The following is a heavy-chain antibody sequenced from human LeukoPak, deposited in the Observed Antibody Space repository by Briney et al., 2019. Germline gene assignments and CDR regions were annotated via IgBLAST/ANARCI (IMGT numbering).Heavy chain of an antibody. Sequence: ASVKVSCKASGYTFTSYGISWLRQAPGQGLEWMGWISAYNGNTNYAQKLQGKVTMTTDTSTSTAYMDLRSLRSDDTAVYYCARGVAVARYGMDVWGQGTTVTVSS. CDR1: GYTFTSYG. D-gene: IGHD6-19*01. CDR2: ISAYNGNT. V-gene: IGHV1-18*01. J-gene: IGHJ6*02. CDR3: ARGVAVARYGMDV.